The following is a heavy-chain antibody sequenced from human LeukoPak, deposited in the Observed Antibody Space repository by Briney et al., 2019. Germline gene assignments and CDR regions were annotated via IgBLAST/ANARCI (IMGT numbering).Heavy chain of an antibody. Sequence: SETLSLTCTVSGGSMSPYYWGWIRQPPGKRLEWIGSIYYSGSTYYNPSLKSRVTISVDTSKNQFSLKLSSVTAADTAVYYCARHFLSTADYCSGGSCYTDWFDPWGQGTLVTVSS. J-gene: IGHJ5*02. CDR2: IYYSGST. V-gene: IGHV4-39*01. CDR3: ARHFLSTADYCSGGSCYTDWFDP. CDR1: GGSMSPYY. D-gene: IGHD2-15*01.